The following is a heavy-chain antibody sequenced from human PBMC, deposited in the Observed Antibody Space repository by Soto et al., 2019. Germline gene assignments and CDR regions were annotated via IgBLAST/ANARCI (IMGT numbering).Heavy chain of an antibody. CDR3: ARGRYSYGPGLYSWSDP. CDR2: IIPIFGTA. V-gene: IGHV1-69*13. Sequence: ASVKVSCTASGGTFSSYAISWVRQAPGQGLEWMGGIIPIFGTANYAQKFQGRVTITADESTSTAYMELSSLRSEDTAVYYCARGRYSYGPGLYSWSDPWGQGTLVTVSS. J-gene: IGHJ5*02. CDR1: GGTFSSYA. D-gene: IGHD5-18*01.